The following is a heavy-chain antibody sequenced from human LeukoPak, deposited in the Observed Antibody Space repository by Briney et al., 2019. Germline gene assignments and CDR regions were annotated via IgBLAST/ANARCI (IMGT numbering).Heavy chain of an antibody. CDR3: ATYDSSGYYYFDY. J-gene: IGHJ4*02. V-gene: IGHV1-24*01. CDR2: FDPEDGET. D-gene: IGHD3-22*01. CDR1: GYALTELS. Sequence: ASVKVSCKVSGYALTELSMHWVREAPGKGLEWMGGFDPEDGETIYAQKFQGRVTMTEDTSTDTAYMELSSLRSEDTAVYYCATYDSSGYYYFDYWGQGTLVTVSS.